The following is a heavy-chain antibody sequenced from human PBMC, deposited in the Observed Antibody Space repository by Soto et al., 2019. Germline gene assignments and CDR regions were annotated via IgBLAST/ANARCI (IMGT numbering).Heavy chain of an antibody. CDR3: ARMWTARLVFDP. CDR2: INPNDGNT. CDR1: GYTFTSYY. Sequence: ASVKVSCKASGYTFTSYYMHWVRQAPGQGLEWMGMINPNDGNTNYAQKLQGRVTMTTDTSTSTAYMELRSLRSDDTAVYYCARMWTARLVFDPWGQGTLVTVSS. V-gene: IGHV1-46*01. D-gene: IGHD2-2*01. J-gene: IGHJ5*02.